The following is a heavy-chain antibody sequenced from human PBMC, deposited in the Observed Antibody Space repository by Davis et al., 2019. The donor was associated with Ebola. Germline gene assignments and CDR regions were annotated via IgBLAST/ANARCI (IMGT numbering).Heavy chain of an antibody. CDR2: IKQDGSEK. J-gene: IGHJ6*02. V-gene: IGHV3-7*01. Sequence: GESLKISCAASGFTFSSYWMSWVRQAPGKGLEWVANIKQDGSEKYYVDSVKGRFTISRDNAKNSLYLQMNSLRAEDTAVYYCGRVLRFLEWSTRYYYGMDVWGQGTTVTVSS. D-gene: IGHD3-3*01. CDR1: GFTFSSYW. CDR3: GRVLRFLEWSTRYYYGMDV.